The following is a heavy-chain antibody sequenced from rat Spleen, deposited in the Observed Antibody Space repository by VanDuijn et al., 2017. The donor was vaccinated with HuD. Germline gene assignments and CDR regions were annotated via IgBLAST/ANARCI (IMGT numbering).Heavy chain of an antibody. CDR3: VREELGVRD. V-gene: IGHV4-2*01. Sequence: EVKLVESGGGLVQPGRSLKLSCAASGFNFNDHWMGWVRPAPGKGLEWIGEITKDSSIKKYSTSLKEKFTISRDNAQNTLWLQMTKLGSEDTAIYYCVREELGVRDWGQGVMVTVSS. D-gene: IGHD4-4*01. CDR2: ITKDSSIK. J-gene: IGHJ2*01. CDR1: GFNFNDHW.